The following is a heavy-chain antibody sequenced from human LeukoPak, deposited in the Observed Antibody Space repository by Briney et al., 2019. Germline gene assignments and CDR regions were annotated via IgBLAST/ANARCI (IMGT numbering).Heavy chain of an antibody. CDR2: INHSGST. J-gene: IGHJ4*02. V-gene: IGHV4-34*01. D-gene: IGHD6-19*01. CDR1: GGSFSGYY. Sequence: PSETLSPTCAVCGGSFSGYYWSWIRQPPGKGVEWIGEINHSGSTNYNPSLKSRVTISVDTSKNQFSLKLSSVTAADTAVYYCARRSSGCLVDYWGQGTLVTVSS. CDR3: ARRSSGCLVDY.